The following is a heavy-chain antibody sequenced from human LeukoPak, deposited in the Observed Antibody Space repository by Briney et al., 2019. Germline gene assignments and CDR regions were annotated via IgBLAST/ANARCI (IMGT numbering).Heavy chain of an antibody. CDR1: GFTFSSYW. J-gene: IGHJ4*02. D-gene: IGHD5-12*01. CDR3: ARDSDSGYGPFAS. V-gene: IGHV3-53*01. Sequence: GGSLRLSCAVSGFTFSSYWMTWVRQAPGKGLEWVSVIHSGGTTNYADSVQGRFTISRDNSKTTVYLHMNSLRAEDTAVYYCARDSDSGYGPFASWGQGTLVTVSS. CDR2: IHSGGTT.